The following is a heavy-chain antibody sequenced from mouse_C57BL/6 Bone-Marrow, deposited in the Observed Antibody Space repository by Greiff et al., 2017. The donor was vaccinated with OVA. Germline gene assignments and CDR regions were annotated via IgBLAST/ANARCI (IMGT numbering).Heavy chain of an antibody. Sequence: VKLKESGAELVRPGASVKLSCTASGINIKDDYMHWVQQRPEQGLEWIGWIDPENGDTEYASKLQGKATITVDTSSNTAYLQLSSLTSEDTAVYYCDGYYYWGQGTTLTVSS. V-gene: IGHV14-4*01. J-gene: IGHJ2*01. CDR2: IDPENGDT. CDR1: GINIKDDY. D-gene: IGHD2-3*01. CDR3: DGYYY.